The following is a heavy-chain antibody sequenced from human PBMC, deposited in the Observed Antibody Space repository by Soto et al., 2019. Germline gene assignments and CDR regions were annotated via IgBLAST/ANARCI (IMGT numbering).Heavy chain of an antibody. Sequence: QVQLQESGPGLVRPSQALSLTCTVSGGSISSGDYCWSWIRQPPGKGLEWIGYIYYSGTTYYNPSLKSRLTMSVDTSKNQLSLKLSSATAADTAVYYCARLINVVSRFSSSFDPWGQGTLVTVSS. J-gene: IGHJ5*02. CDR1: GGSISSGDYC. CDR3: ARLINVVSRFSSSFDP. D-gene: IGHD3-3*01. V-gene: IGHV4-30-4*01. CDR2: IYYSGTT.